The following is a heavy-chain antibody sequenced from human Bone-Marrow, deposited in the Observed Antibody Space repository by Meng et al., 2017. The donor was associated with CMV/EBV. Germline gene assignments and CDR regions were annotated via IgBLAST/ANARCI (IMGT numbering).Heavy chain of an antibody. CDR2: IYYSGST. CDR1: GGSISSSSYY. J-gene: IGHJ4*02. V-gene: IGHV4-61*01. CDR3: ARGGVIDYFDY. Sequence: GSLRLSCTVSGGSISSSSYYWSWIRQPPGKGLEWIGYIYYSGSTNYNPSLKSRVTISVDTSKNQFSLKLSSVTAADTAVYYCARGGVIDYFDYWGQGTRVTVCS. D-gene: IGHD3-10*01.